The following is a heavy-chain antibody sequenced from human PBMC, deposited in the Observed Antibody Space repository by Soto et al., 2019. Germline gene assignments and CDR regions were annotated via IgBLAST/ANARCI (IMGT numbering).Heavy chain of an antibody. V-gene: IGHV4-31*03. J-gene: IGHJ5*02. CDR3: TKPRSSLQWPPFDP. D-gene: IGHD6-19*01. CDR2: IYYSGST. CDR1: GGSISSGGYY. Sequence: PSETLSLTCTVSGGSISSGGYYWSWIRQHPGKGLEWIGSIYYSGSTYYNPSLKIRVTISVDTSKTTLYLQLNSLRVEDTSVYYCTKPRSSLQWPPFDPWGHGTLVTVSS.